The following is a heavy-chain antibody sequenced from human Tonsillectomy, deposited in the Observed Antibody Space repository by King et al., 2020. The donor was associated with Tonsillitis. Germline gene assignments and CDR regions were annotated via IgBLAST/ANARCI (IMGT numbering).Heavy chain of an antibody. Sequence: VQLQESGPGLVKPSETLSLTCTVSGDSITPYYWSWIRQPPGEGLEWIGYIYYSGSTNYNPSFKSRVTISVDTSKNQFSLRLRSVTAADTAIYYCARMYSSTWFDYWGQGTLVTVSS. CDR2: IYYSGST. D-gene: IGHD6-13*01. CDR3: ARMYSSTWFDY. V-gene: IGHV4-59*01. CDR1: GDSITPYY. J-gene: IGHJ4*02.